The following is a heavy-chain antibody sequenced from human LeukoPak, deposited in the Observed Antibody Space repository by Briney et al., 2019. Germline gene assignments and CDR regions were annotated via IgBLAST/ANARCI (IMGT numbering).Heavy chain of an antibody. J-gene: IGHJ6*03. V-gene: IGHV3-7*01. CDR2: IKQDGSEK. D-gene: IGHD3-10*01. CDR1: GFTFSSYW. CDR3: ARERKLSGSYRYYYYMDV. Sequence: GGSLRLSCAASGFTFSSYWMSWVRQAPGKGLEWVANIKQDGSEKYYVDSVKGRFTISRDNAKNSLYLQMNSLRAEDTAVYYCARERKLSGSYRYYYYMDVWGKGTTVTVSS.